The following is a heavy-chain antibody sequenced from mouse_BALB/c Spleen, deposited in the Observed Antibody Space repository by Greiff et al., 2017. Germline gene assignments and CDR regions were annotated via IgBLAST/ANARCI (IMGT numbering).Heavy chain of an antibody. J-gene: IGHJ2*01. CDR3: ATLLRLQYYFDY. D-gene: IGHD1-2*01. Sequence: VQLQQPGAELVKPGASVKLSCKASGYTFTSYWMHWVKQRPGQGLEWIGEIDPSDSYTNYNQKFKGKATLTVDKSSSTAYMQLSSLTSEDSAVYYCATLLRLQYYFDYWGQGTTLTVSS. CDR1: GYTFTSYW. CDR2: IDPSDSYT. V-gene: IGHV1-69*02.